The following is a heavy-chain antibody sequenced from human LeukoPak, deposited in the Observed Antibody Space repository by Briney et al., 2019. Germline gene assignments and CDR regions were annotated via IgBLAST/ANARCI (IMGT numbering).Heavy chain of an antibody. CDR1: GGSFSGYY. D-gene: IGHD6-13*01. J-gene: IGHJ4*02. Sequence: SETLSLTCAVYGGSFSGYYWSWIRQPPGKGLEWIGEINHSGGTNYNPSLKSRVTISVDTSKNQFSLKLSSVTAADTAVYYCARVVAAAGPNFDYWGQGTLVTVSS. V-gene: IGHV4-34*01. CDR2: INHSGGT. CDR3: ARVVAAAGPNFDY.